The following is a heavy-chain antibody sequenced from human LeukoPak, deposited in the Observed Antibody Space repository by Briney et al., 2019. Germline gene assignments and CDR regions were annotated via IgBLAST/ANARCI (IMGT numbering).Heavy chain of an antibody. CDR3: AQVHGNWFDP. CDR2: INHSGST. V-gene: IGHV4-34*01. Sequence: SETLSLTCAVYGGSFSGYYWSWIRQPSGKGLEWIGEINHSGSTNYNPSLKSRVTISVDTSKNQFSLKLSSVTAADTAVYYCAQVHGNWFDPWGQGTLVTVSS. CDR1: GGSFSGYY. J-gene: IGHJ5*02.